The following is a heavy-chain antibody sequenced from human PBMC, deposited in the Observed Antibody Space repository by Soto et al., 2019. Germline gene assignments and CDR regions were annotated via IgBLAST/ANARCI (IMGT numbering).Heavy chain of an antibody. CDR2: INPNSGGT. Sequence: QVQLVQSGAEVKKPGASVKVSCKASGYTFTGYYMHWVRQAPGQGLEWMGWINPNSGGTNYAQKVQGWVTMTRDTSISTAYMELSRLRSDDTAVYYCARGAMVRGVIGIDYWGQGTLVTVSS. CDR3: ARGAMVRGVIGIDY. V-gene: IGHV1-2*04. CDR1: GYTFTGYY. J-gene: IGHJ4*02. D-gene: IGHD3-10*01.